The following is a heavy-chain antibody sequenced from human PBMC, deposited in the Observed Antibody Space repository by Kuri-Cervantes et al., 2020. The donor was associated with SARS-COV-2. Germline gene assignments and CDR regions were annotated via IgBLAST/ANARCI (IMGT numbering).Heavy chain of an antibody. CDR2: IIPIFGTA. CDR1: GGTFSSYT. Sequence: SVKVSCKASGGTFSSYTISWVRQAPGQGLEWMGGIIPIFGTANYAQKLQGRVTMTTDTSTSTAYMELRSLRSDDTAVYYCARVSAYGDYVTVDYWGQGTLVTVSS. CDR3: ARVSAYGDYVTVDY. J-gene: IGHJ4*02. D-gene: IGHD4-17*01. V-gene: IGHV1-69*05.